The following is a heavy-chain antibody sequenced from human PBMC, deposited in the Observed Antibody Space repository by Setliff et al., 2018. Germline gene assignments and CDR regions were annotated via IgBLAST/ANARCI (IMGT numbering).Heavy chain of an antibody. CDR2: IYHSGSA. CDR3: AREVGTSTSSDAFDV. Sequence: SETLSLTCTVSGDSISSGDYFWSWIRQPPGKGLEGIAYIYHSGSAYYNPSLKSRVTMSVDTSKNQFSLHLTSVTAADTAVYYCAREVGTSTSSDAFDVWGQGMMVTVSS. D-gene: IGHD1-26*01. V-gene: IGHV4-30-4*08. J-gene: IGHJ3*01. CDR1: GDSISSGDYF.